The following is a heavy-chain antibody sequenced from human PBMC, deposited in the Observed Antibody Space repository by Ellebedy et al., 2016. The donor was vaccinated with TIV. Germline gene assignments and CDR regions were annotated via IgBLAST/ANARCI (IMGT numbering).Heavy chain of an antibody. Sequence: GGSLRLSXAASGFTFSSYSMNWVRQAPGKGLEWVSYISSSSSTIYYADSVKGRFTISRDNAKNSLYLQMNSLRAEDTAVYYCARDEEERENRFGSYYNYWGQGTLVTVSS. J-gene: IGHJ4*02. CDR2: ISSSSSTI. CDR1: GFTFSSYS. D-gene: IGHD3-10*01. V-gene: IGHV3-48*04. CDR3: ARDEEERENRFGSYYNY.